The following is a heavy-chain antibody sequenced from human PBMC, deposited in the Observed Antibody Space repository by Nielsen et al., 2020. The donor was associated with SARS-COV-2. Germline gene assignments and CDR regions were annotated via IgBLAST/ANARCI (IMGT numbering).Heavy chain of an antibody. V-gene: IGHV3-74*01. CDR2: INSDGSST. D-gene: IGHD3-22*01. Sequence: GESLKISCAASGFTFSSYWMHWVRQAPGKGLVWVSRINSDGSSTSYADSVKGRFTISRDNAKNTLYLQMNSLRAEDTAVYYCARIGYDSSGYRYYYYCGMDVWGQGTTVTVSS. J-gene: IGHJ6*02. CDR3: ARIGYDSSGYRYYYYCGMDV. CDR1: GFTFSSYW.